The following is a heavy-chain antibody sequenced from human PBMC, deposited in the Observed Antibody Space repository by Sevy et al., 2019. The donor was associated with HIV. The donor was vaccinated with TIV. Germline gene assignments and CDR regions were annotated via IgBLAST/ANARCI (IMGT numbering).Heavy chain of an antibody. CDR1: GFIFSDYY. J-gene: IGHJ6*02. Sequence: GGFLRLSCAASGFIFSDYYMSWIRQAPGKGLEWVSYISLSGSTIYYADSVKGRFTISRDNAKNSLYLQMNSLRAEDTAVYFCARESRRCSNGVCYGYYGLDVWGQGTTVTVSS. V-gene: IGHV3-11*01. D-gene: IGHD2-8*01. CDR2: ISLSGSTI. CDR3: ARESRRCSNGVCYGYYGLDV.